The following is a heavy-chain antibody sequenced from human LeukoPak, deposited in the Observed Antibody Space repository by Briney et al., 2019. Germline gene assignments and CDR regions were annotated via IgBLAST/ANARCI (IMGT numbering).Heavy chain of an antibody. CDR1: GGSISSGGYS. V-gene: IGHV4-30-2*01. Sequence: SETLSLTCAVSGGSISSGGYSWSWIRQPPGKGLEWIGYIYHSGSTYYNPSLKSRVTISVDTSKNQFSLKLSSVTAADTAVYYCARARSYSRIRGWSSVSGGQGTLVTVSS. CDR2: IYHSGST. J-gene: IGHJ4*02. D-gene: IGHD6-19*01. CDR3: ARARSYSRIRGWSSVS.